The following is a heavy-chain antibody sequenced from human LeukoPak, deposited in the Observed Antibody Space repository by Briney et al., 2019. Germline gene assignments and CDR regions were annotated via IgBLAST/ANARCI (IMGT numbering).Heavy chain of an antibody. CDR3: ARDTAAANDY. V-gene: IGHV3-9*01. CDR2: VSWNSGSI. CDR1: GFTFDDYA. J-gene: IGHJ4*02. Sequence: PGGSLRLSCAASGFTFDDYAMHWVRQAPGKGLEWVSGVSWNSGSIGYADSVKGRFTISRDNAKNSLYLQMNSLRAEDTAVYYCARDTAAANDYWGQGTLVTVSS. D-gene: IGHD6-25*01.